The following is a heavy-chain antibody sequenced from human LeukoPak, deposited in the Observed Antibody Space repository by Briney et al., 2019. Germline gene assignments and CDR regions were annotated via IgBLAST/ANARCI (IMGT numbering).Heavy chain of an antibody. D-gene: IGHD3-16*02. Sequence: PSETLSLTCAVYGGSFSGYYRSWIRQPPGKGLEWIGEINHSGSTNYNPSLKSRVTISVDTSKNQFSLKLSSVTAADTAVYYCASQRFNPYYDYVWGSYRYYYYFDYWGQGTLVTVSS. CDR2: INHSGST. CDR1: GGSFSGYY. V-gene: IGHV4-34*01. J-gene: IGHJ4*02. CDR3: ASQRFNPYYDYVWGSYRYYYYFDY.